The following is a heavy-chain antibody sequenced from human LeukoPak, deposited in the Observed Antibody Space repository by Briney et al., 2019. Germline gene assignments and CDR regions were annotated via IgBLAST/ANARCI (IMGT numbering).Heavy chain of an antibody. CDR1: GFSVGSNY. Sequence: GGSLRLSCAASGFSVGSNYMTWVRQAPGKGLEWVSLIYSGGSTYYADSVKGRFTISRDNSKNTLYLQMNSLRAEDTAVYCCARGPSGYHNTGGQGTLVTVSS. J-gene: IGHJ4*02. CDR3: ARGPSGYHNT. CDR2: IYSGGST. V-gene: IGHV3-66*01. D-gene: IGHD5-12*01.